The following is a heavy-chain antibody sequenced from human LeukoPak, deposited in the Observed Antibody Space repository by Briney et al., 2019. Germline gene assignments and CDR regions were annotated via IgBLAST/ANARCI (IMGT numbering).Heavy chain of an antibody. Sequence: PSETLSLTCTVSGGSISSSSYYWGWIRQPPGKGLEWIGYIYYSGSTNYNPSLKSRVTISVDTSKNQFSLKLSSVTAADTAVYYCARVTYYYDSSGYYYYYYYMDVWGKGTTVTVSS. J-gene: IGHJ6*03. D-gene: IGHD3-22*01. V-gene: IGHV4-61*05. CDR3: ARVTYYYDSSGYYYYYYYMDV. CDR2: IYYSGST. CDR1: GGSISSSSYY.